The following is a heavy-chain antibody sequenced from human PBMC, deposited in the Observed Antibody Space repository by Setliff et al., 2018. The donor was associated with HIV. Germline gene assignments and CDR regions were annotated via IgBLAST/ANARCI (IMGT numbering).Heavy chain of an antibody. CDR2: MSPNSGNT. D-gene: IGHD3-22*01. V-gene: IGHV1-8*02. CDR3: AKCSEMLGTPATSSGYYCGWFDP. Sequence: GASVKVSCKASGYTFTTYDIIWVRQATGQGLEWMGCMSPNSGNTGYAQKFRGRVSMTRNTSIGKAYMELSSLRSDDTAVYYCAKCSEMLGTPATSSGYYCGWFDPWGQGTLVTVSS. J-gene: IGHJ5*02. CDR1: GYTFTTYD.